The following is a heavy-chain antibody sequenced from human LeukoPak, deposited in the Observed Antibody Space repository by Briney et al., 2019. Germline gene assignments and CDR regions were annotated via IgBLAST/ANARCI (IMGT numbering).Heavy chain of an antibody. D-gene: IGHD4/OR15-4a*01. Sequence: ASVKVSFKASGYTFTSYYMHWVRQAPGQGLEWMGIINPSGGSTSYAQKFQGRVTMTRDTSTSTVYMELSSLRSEDTAVYYCASGTMEPPFFDYWGQGTLVTVSS. CDR3: ASGTMEPPFFDY. J-gene: IGHJ4*02. CDR1: GYTFTSYY. CDR2: INPSGGST. V-gene: IGHV1-46*01.